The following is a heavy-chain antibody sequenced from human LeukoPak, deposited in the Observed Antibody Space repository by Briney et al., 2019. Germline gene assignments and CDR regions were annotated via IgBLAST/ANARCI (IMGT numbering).Heavy chain of an antibody. CDR2: IYTSGST. D-gene: IGHD3-22*01. V-gene: IGHV4-4*07. J-gene: IGHJ3*02. CDR3: ARDLADYYYDSSGYYFYAFDI. Sequence: SSETLSLTCTVSGGSISSYYWSWIRQPAGKGQEWIGRIYTSGSTNYNPSLKSRVTISVDKSKNQFSLKLSSVTAADTAVYYCARDLADYYYDSSGYYFYAFDIWGQGTMVTVSS. CDR1: GGSISSYY.